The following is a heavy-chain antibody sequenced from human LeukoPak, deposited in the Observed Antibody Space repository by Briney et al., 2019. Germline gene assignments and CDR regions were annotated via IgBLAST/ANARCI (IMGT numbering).Heavy chain of an antibody. Sequence: SVKVSCKASGGTFSSYAISWVRQAPGQGLEWMGRIIPILGIANYAQKFQGRVTITADKSTSTAYMELSSLRSEDTAVYYCAREDCSGGSCYSPGRHFDYWGQGTLVTVSS. J-gene: IGHJ4*02. V-gene: IGHV1-69*04. D-gene: IGHD2-15*01. CDR2: IIPILGIA. CDR1: GGTFSSYA. CDR3: AREDCSGGSCYSPGRHFDY.